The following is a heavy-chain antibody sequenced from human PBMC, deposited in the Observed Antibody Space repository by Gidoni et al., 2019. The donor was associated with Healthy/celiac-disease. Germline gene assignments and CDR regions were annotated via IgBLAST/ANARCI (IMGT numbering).Heavy chain of an antibody. D-gene: IGHD3-16*02. CDR2: IYYSGST. V-gene: IGHV4-39*01. CDR1: GGSISSSSYY. Sequence: QLQLQESGPGLVKPSETLSLTCTVPGGSISSSSYYWGWIRQPPGKGLEWIGSIYYSGSTYYNPSLKSRVTISVDTSKNQFSLKLSSVTAADTAVYYCARHEEYYDYVWGSYRFFPFDIWGQGTMVTVSS. CDR3: ARHEEYYDYVWGSYRFFPFDI. J-gene: IGHJ3*02.